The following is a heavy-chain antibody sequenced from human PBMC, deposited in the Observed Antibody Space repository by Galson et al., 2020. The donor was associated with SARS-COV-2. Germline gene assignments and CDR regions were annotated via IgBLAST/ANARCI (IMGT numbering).Heavy chain of an antibody. D-gene: IGHD5-18*01. Sequence: GESLKISCAASGFTFSSYWMSWVRQAPGKGLEWVANIKQDGSEKYYVDSVKGRFTISRDNAKNSLYLQMNSLRAEDTAVYYCARVAAGYSYGGLDYMDVWGKGTTVTISS. J-gene: IGHJ6*03. V-gene: IGHV3-7*01. CDR1: GFTFSSYW. CDR2: IKQDGSEK. CDR3: ARVAAGYSYGGLDYMDV.